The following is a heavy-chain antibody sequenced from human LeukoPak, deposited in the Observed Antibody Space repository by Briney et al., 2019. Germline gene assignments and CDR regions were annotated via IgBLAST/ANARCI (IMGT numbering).Heavy chain of an antibody. CDR3: ARPLSRAIAARSSWFY. CDR1: GYSFTSYC. J-gene: IGHJ4*02. Sequence: GESLKISCKGSGYSFTSYCIGWVRQMPGKGLEWMGIIYPGDSDTTYSPSFQGQVTISVDKSISTAYLQWNSLKASDTAVYYCARPLSRAIAARSSWFYWGQGTLLTVSS. CDR2: IYPGDSDT. D-gene: IGHD6-6*01. V-gene: IGHV5-51*01.